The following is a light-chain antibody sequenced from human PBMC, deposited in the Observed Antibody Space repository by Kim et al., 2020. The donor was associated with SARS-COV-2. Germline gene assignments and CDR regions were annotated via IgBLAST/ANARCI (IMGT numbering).Light chain of an antibody. CDR2: SSN. V-gene: IGLV1-44*01. Sequence: KVTISCTGSSSNIGSNTVTWYQQHPGTAPNLLISSSNQRPSGVPDRFSGSKSGTSASLAISGLQSEDEADYYCASWDDSLNGLYVFGTGTKVTVL. CDR1: SSNIGSNT. J-gene: IGLJ1*01. CDR3: ASWDDSLNGLYV.